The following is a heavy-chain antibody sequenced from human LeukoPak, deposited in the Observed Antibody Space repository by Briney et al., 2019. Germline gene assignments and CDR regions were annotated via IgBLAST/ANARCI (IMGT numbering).Heavy chain of an antibody. J-gene: IGHJ4*02. CDR3: ARDPNWGSGY. D-gene: IGHD7-27*01. Sequence: GGSLRFSCVASDFTFSGYTMIWVRQAPGKALEWVSVIGTRGDGIHYADSVKGRFTISRDDSKNTLYLQMNSLRAEDTAVYYCARDPNWGSGYWGQGTLVTVSS. CDR2: IGTRGDGI. CDR1: DFTFSGYT. V-gene: IGHV3-23*01.